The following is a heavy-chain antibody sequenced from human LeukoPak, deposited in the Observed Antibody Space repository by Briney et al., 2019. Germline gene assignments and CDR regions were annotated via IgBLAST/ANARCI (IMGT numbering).Heavy chain of an antibody. CDR2: ISYDGSDK. V-gene: IGHV3-30*03. J-gene: IGHJ4*02. Sequence: GGSLRLSCAASGFTFSSYGMHWVRQAPGKGLEWVAVISYDGSDKYYADSVKGRFTISRDNSRNTLYLQMNTLRAEDTAVYYCARTSGSYPINDVDYWGQGTLVTVSS. D-gene: IGHD1-26*01. CDR1: GFTFSSYG. CDR3: ARTSGSYPINDVDY.